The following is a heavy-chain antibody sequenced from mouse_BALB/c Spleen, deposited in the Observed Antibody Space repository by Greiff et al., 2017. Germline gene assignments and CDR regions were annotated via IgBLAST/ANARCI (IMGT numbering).Heavy chain of an antibody. CDR2: ISSGGSYT. V-gene: IGHV5-6*01. Sequence: DVQLVESGGDLVKPGGSLKLSCAASGFTFSSYGMSWVRQTPDKRLEWVATISSGGSYTYYPDSVKGRFTISRDNAKNTLYLQMSSLKSEDTAMYYCARQEKEAMDYWGQGTSVTVSS. CDR1: GFTFSSYG. CDR3: ARQEKEAMDY. J-gene: IGHJ4*01.